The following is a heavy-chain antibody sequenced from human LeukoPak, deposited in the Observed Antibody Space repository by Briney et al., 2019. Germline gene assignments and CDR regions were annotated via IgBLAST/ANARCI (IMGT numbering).Heavy chain of an antibody. CDR3: ARDSVTSRVDYYMDV. Sequence: GASVKVSCKASGGTFSSYAISWVRQAPGQGLEWMGGIIPIFGTANYAQKFQGRVTITADESTSTAYMELSSLRSEDTAVYYCARDSVTSRVDYYMDVWGKGTTVTISS. D-gene: IGHD4-17*01. V-gene: IGHV1-69*01. J-gene: IGHJ6*03. CDR2: IIPIFGTA. CDR1: GGTFSSYA.